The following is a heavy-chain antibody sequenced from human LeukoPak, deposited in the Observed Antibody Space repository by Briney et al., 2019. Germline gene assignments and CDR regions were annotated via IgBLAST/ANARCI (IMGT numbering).Heavy chain of an antibody. D-gene: IGHD6-13*01. Sequence: RSETLPLTCAVYGGSFRGYYWNWIRQPPGKGLEWIAEINHSGSTNYNPSLKSRVTISIDTSKNQISLKLISMTAADTAVYYCARHVSAAALDNWGQGTLVTVSS. CDR2: INHSGST. J-gene: IGHJ4*02. CDR1: GGSFRGYY. CDR3: ARHVSAAALDN. V-gene: IGHV4-34*01.